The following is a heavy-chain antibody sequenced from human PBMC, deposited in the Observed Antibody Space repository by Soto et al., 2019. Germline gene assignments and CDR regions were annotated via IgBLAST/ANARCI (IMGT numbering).Heavy chain of an antibody. D-gene: IGHD6-6*01. Sequence: GGSLRLSCAASEFTFSHYAMHWVRQAPGKGLEWVAVISYDGRNTHYAASVKGRFTISRDNSKNTLYLQMNSLRAEDAAVYYCARDYSTMGYSSPSYWGQGTLVTVSS. V-gene: IGHV3-30*04. CDR1: EFTFSHYA. CDR2: ISYDGRNT. CDR3: ARDYSTMGYSSPSY. J-gene: IGHJ4*02.